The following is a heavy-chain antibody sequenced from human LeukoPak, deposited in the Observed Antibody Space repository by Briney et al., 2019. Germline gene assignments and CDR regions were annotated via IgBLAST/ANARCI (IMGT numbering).Heavy chain of an antibody. V-gene: IGHV3-23*01. CDR3: VQETGHNWGYLVY. J-gene: IGHJ4*02. Sequence: PGGSLRPSCAASGFIFSIYAMSWVRQAPGKGLEWVSSVTNSGGSTYYADSVKRRFAISRDNSKNTLYLQMNTLRADDTAVYYCVQETGHNWGYLVYWGQGTLVTVSS. CDR2: VTNSGGST. CDR1: GFIFSIYA. D-gene: IGHD1-1*01.